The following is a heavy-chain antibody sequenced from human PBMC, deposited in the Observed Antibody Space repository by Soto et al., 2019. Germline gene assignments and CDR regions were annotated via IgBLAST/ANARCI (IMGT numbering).Heavy chain of an antibody. J-gene: IGHJ6*02. CDR1: GFTFSAYA. CDR3: ARDWDIVILSVPIPNYNYVMDV. D-gene: IGHD2-15*01. V-gene: IGHV3-48*02. CDR2: ISSRSDTL. Sequence: PGGSLRLSCEGSGFTFSAYAMNWVRKAPGKGLEGVSYISSRSDTLYYADSVKGRFTISRDNAKNSVYLQVNNLRDEDTAVYYCARDWDIVILSVPIPNYNYVMDVWGQGTTVTVSS.